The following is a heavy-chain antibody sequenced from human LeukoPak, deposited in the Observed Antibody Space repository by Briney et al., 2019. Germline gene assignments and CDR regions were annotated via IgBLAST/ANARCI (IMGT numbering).Heavy chain of an antibody. CDR2: INPNSGGT. CDR1: GYTFTGYY. CDR3: AALPRYCSSTSCYSLDY. D-gene: IGHD2-2*02. J-gene: IGHJ4*02. Sequence: ASVKVSCKASGYTFTGYYMHWVRQAPGQGLEWMGWINPNSGGTNYAQKFQGRVTMTRDTSISTAYMELSRLRSDDTAVYYCAALPRYCSSTSCYSLDYWGQGTLVTVSS. V-gene: IGHV1-2*02.